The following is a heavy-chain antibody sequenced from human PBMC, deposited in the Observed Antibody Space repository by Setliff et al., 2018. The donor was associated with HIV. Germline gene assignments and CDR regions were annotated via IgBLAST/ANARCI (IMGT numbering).Heavy chain of an antibody. CDR1: GYTFTGYC. CDR2: INPNSGGT. CDR3: ARESRKYYDSWSSYYRGVDYCYYMDV. J-gene: IGHJ6*03. D-gene: IGHD3-3*01. Sequence: ASVKVSCKASGYTFTGYCMHWVRQAPGQGLEWMGWINPNSGGTNYAQKFQGRVTMTRDTSISTAYMGLSRLRSDDTAVYYCARESRKYYDSWSSYYRGVDYCYYMDVWGKGTTVTVSS. V-gene: IGHV1-2*02.